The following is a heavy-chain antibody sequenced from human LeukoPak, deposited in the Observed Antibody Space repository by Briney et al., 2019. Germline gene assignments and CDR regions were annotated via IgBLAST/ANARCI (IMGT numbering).Heavy chain of an antibody. CDR2: ISSSSNYI. D-gene: IGHD5-18*01. V-gene: IGHV3-21*01. Sequence: GGSLRLSCAASGFTFSSYSMNWVRQAPGKGLEWVSSISSSSNYIYYADSVKGRFTISRDNAKNSLYLQMNSLRAEDTAVYYCARDHALLGLIIDYWGQGTLVTVSS. CDR3: ARDHALLGLIIDY. J-gene: IGHJ4*02. CDR1: GFTFSSYS.